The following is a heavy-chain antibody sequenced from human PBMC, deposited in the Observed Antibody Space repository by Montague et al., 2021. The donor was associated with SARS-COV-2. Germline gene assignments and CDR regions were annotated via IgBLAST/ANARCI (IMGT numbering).Heavy chain of an antibody. CDR2: IYSGGSST. Sequence: SLRLSCAASGFTFSSYAMSWVRRAPGKGLEWVSVIYSGGSSTYYADSVKGRFTISRDNSKNTLYLQMNSLRAEDTAVYYCAKDLEEFITIFGVVTKSPLGMDVWGQGTTVTVSS. D-gene: IGHD3-3*01. CDR1: GFTFSSYA. J-gene: IGHJ6*02. CDR3: AKDLEEFITIFGVVTKSPLGMDV. V-gene: IGHV3-23*03.